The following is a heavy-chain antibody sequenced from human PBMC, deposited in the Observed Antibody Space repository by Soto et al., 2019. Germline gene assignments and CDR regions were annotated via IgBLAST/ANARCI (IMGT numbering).Heavy chain of an antibody. CDR2: ISGSGGST. Sequence: GGSLRLSCAASGFTFSSYAMSWVRQAPGKGLEWVSAISGSGGSTYYADSVKGRFTISRDNSKNTLYLQMNSLRAEDTAVYYCAKDLLYSSSGPGEYYFDYWGQGTLVTVSS. J-gene: IGHJ4*02. CDR1: GFTFSSYA. CDR3: AKDLLYSSSGPGEYYFDY. D-gene: IGHD6-6*01. V-gene: IGHV3-23*01.